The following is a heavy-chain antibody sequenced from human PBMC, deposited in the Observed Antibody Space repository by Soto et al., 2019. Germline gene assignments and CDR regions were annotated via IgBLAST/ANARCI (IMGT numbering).Heavy chain of an antibody. CDR1: AFSFDNFE. Sequence: GGSLRLSCAASAFSFDNFEINWVRQDPGKGLGWVSYISSSGSSIYYADSVKGRFTVSRDNAKQSLYLQMNSLRAEDTAVYYCAKEATNINNFHYWGQGALVNVS. CDR3: AKEATNINNFHY. J-gene: IGHJ4*02. D-gene: IGHD1-26*01. CDR2: ISSSGSSI. V-gene: IGHV3-48*03.